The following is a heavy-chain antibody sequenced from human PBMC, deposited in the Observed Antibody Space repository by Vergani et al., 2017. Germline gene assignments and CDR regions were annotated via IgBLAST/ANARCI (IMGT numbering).Heavy chain of an antibody. Sequence: QVQLVQSGAEVKKPGASVKVSCKASGYTFTSYAMHWVRQAPGQRLEWMGWINAGNGNTKYSQKFQGRVTITRDTSARTAYMELSSLRSEDTAVYYCAGEPGSGSYYFDYWGQGTLVTVSS. J-gene: IGHJ4*02. CDR3: AGEPGSGSYYFDY. V-gene: IGHV1-3*01. CDR1: GYTFTSYA. CDR2: INAGNGNT. D-gene: IGHD3-10*01.